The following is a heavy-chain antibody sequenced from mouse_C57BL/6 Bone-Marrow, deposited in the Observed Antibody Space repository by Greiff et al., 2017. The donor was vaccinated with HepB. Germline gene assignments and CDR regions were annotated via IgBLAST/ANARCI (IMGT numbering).Heavy chain of an antibody. CDR3: AVFMITTEGFAY. CDR1: GFNIKDYY. V-gene: IGHV14-2*01. D-gene: IGHD2-4*01. CDR2: IDPEDGET. Sequence: EVQLQESGAELVKPGASVKLSCTASGFNIKDYYMHWVKQRTEQGLEWIGRIDPEDGETKYAPKFQGKATITADKSSNTAYRLLSSLTSEDTAVYYCAVFMITTEGFAYWGQGTLVTVSA. J-gene: IGHJ3*01.